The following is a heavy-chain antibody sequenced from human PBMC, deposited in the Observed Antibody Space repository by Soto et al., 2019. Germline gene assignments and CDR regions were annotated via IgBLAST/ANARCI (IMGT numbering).Heavy chain of an antibody. J-gene: IGHJ4*02. CDR1: GFVVSNAW. Sequence: PAGSLRLSWAAAGFVVSNAWMSWVRQAPGKGLEWVGRIKSETDGETTDYVAPVKGRFTISRDDSKNTLYLQMNSLKIEDTAVYYCTTDLNGGFDYWGRGTLVTVSS. CDR2: IKSETDGETT. V-gene: IGHV3-15*01. D-gene: IGHD2-8*01. CDR3: TTDLNGGFDY.